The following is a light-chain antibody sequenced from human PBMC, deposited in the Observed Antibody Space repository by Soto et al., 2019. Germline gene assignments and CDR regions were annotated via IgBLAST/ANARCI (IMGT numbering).Light chain of an antibody. CDR1: QDIGNF. V-gene: IGKV1-27*01. Sequence: ILMTQSPSSLPAFVGDRATITCRASQDIGNFLAWYQQKPGKVPKLLIYAASTLQSGVPSRFSGSGSGTDFTLTISSLQPEDVATYYCQKYNSAPLTFGQGTKVDI. CDR3: QKYNSAPLT. CDR2: AAS. J-gene: IGKJ1*01.